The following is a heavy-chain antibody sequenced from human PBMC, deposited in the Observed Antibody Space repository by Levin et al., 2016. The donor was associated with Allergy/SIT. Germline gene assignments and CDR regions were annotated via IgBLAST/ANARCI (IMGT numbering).Heavy chain of an antibody. J-gene: IGHJ4*02. D-gene: IGHD6-13*01. CDR1: GFTFSTYW. V-gene: IGHV3-7*01. Sequence: GESLKISCAASGFTFSTYWMSWVRQAPGKGLEWVANINQDGSEKYYVDSVKGRFTISRDNAKNSLYLQMNSLRGEDTAVYYCARALPGWRSSLDYWGQGTLVTVSS. CDR3: ARALPGWRSSLDY. CDR2: INQDGSEK.